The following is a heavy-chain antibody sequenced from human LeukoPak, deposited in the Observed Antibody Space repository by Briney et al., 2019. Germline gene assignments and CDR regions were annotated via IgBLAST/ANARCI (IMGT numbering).Heavy chain of an antibody. CDR1: GGSISSSSYY. Sequence: SETLSLTCTVSGGSISSSSYYWGWIRQPPGKGLEWIGSIYYSGITYYNPSLKSRVTISVDTSKNQFSLQLSSVTASDTAVYYCARLNSYYMDVWGKGTTVTVSS. CDR3: ARLNSYYMDV. D-gene: IGHD1-7*01. J-gene: IGHJ6*03. CDR2: IYYSGIT. V-gene: IGHV4-39*07.